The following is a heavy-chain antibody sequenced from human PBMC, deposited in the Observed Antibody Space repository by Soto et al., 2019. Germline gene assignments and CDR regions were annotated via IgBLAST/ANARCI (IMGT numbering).Heavy chain of an antibody. Sequence: ASVKVSCKASGGTFSSYAISWVRQAPGQGLEWMGGIIPIFGTANYAQKFQGRVTITADESTSTAYMELSSLGSEDTAVYYCASSPPRNIAAAGIFDYWGQGTLVTVSS. CDR3: ASSPPRNIAAAGIFDY. J-gene: IGHJ4*02. V-gene: IGHV1-69*01. CDR2: IIPIFGTA. D-gene: IGHD6-13*01. CDR1: GGTFSSYA.